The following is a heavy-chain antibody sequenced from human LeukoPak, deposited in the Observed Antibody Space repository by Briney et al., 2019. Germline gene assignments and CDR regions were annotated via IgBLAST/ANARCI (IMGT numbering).Heavy chain of an antibody. CDR1: GYTFTGYY. Sequence: GASVKVSCKASGYTFTGYYMHWVRQAPGQGLEWMGWINPNSGGTNYAQKFQGWVTMTRDTSISAAYMELSRLRSDDTAVHYCARGGIYSSSWYGFTDAFDIWGQGTMVTVSS. D-gene: IGHD6-13*01. J-gene: IGHJ3*02. V-gene: IGHV1-2*04. CDR3: ARGGIYSSSWYGFTDAFDI. CDR2: INPNSGGT.